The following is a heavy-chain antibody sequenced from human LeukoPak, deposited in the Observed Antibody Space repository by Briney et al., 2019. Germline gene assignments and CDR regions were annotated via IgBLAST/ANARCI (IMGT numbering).Heavy chain of an antibody. V-gene: IGHV1-46*01. D-gene: IGHD6-19*01. CDR2: INPVTGAT. CDR3: ARRHAGQWLDYFDY. CDR1: GYTFTSCF. Sequence: ASVKVSCKASGYTFTSCFMHWVRQAPGQGLEWMGLINPVTGATTYAQKFRGRVTLTRDTSTSTVYMELSSLTSDDTAMYYCARRHAGQWLDYFDYWGQGTLVTVSS. J-gene: IGHJ4*02.